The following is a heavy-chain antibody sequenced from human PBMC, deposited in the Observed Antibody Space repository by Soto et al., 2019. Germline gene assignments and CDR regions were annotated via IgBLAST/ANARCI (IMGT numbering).Heavy chain of an antibody. CDR1: GDAFGGYY. J-gene: IGHJ6*02. CDR2: INHSGDT. CDR3: ARVSPFYDILTGRYYYYRLDV. V-gene: IGHV4-34*01. Sequence: SETLSLTCVVSGDAFGGYYWIWIRQSPGKGLEWIGEINHSGDTNYNPSLKSRVTLSVDTSKNHFSLKLTSVTAADTAVYYCARVSPFYDILTGRYYYYRLDVWGQGTTVTVSS. D-gene: IGHD3-9*01.